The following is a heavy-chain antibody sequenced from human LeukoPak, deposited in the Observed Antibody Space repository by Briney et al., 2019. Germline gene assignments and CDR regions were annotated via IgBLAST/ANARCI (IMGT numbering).Heavy chain of an antibody. CDR1: GGSISSYY. V-gene: IGHV4-59*01. CDR3: ATRRIAVAAPFDF. CDR2: IYYSGST. Sequence: RPSETLSLTCTVSGGSISSYYWSWIRQPPGKGLEWIGYIYYSGSTNYNPSLKSRVTISVDTSKNQFSLKLSSVPAADTAVYYCATRRIAVAAPFDFWGQGTLVTVS. D-gene: IGHD6-19*01. J-gene: IGHJ4*02.